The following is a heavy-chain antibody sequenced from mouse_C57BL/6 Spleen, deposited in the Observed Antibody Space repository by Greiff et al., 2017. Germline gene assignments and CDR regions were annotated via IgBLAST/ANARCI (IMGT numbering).Heavy chain of an antibody. D-gene: IGHD4-1*01. V-gene: IGHV6-3*01. CDR3: TRAWDCFDY. CDR2: IRLKSDNYAT. J-gene: IGHJ2*01. Sequence: EVQGVESGGGLVQPGGSMKLSCVASGFTFSNYWMNWVRQSPEKGLEWVAQIRLKSDNYATHYAESVKGRFTISRDDSKSSVYLQMNNLRAEDTGIYYCTRAWDCFDYWGQGTTLTVSS. CDR1: GFTFSNYW.